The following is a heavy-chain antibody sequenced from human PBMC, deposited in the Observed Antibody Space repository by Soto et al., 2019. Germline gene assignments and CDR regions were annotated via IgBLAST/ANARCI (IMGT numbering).Heavy chain of an antibody. CDR1: GFTFSNYG. CDR3: TKRRNVLRFLEWSSGMEV. CDR2: ISDDGSNK. V-gene: IGHV3-30*18. Sequence: PGGSLRLSCAASGFTFSNYGTHWVRQAPGKGLEWVAFISDDGSNKYYADSVKGRFTMSRDNSKRTLYLQMSSLRVEDTAVYYCTKRRNVLRFLEWSSGMEVWGQGTTVTVSS. J-gene: IGHJ6*02. D-gene: IGHD3-3*01.